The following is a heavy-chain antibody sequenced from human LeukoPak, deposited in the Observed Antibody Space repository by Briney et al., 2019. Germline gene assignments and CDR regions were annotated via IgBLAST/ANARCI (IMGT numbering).Heavy chain of an antibody. D-gene: IGHD1-26*01. Sequence: SETLSLTCTVSGGSISSSSYYWGWIRQPPGKGLEWIGEINHSGSTNYNPSLKSRVTISVETSKNQFSLKLSSVTAADTAVYYCARDRPKTSGSYSRNWFDPWGQGTLVTVSS. CDR2: INHSGST. CDR3: ARDRPKTSGSYSRNWFDP. V-gene: IGHV4-39*07. CDR1: GGSISSSSYY. J-gene: IGHJ5*02.